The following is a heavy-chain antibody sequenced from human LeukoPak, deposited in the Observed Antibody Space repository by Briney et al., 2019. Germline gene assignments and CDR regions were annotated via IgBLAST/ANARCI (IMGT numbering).Heavy chain of an antibody. CDR2: IYYSGST. CDR1: GGSISSYY. J-gene: IGHJ4*02. D-gene: IGHD4-17*01. Sequence: PSETLSLTCTVSGGSISSYYWSWIRQPPGKGLEWIGYIYYSGSTNYNPSLKSRVTISVDTSKNQFSLKLSSVTAADTAVYYCAREDYGDYVGYWGQGTLVTVSS. V-gene: IGHV4-59*01. CDR3: AREDYGDYVGY.